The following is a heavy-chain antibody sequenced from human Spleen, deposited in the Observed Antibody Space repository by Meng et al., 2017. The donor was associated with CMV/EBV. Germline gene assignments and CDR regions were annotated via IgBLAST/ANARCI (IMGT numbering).Heavy chain of an antibody. D-gene: IGHD1-26*01. Sequence: GESLKISCAASGFTFSIYGMTWVRQAPGKGLEWVSTISGSGDHTYFAASVKGRFTISRDNSKNTLYLHLNSLRAEDTAVYYCAKGGGRYLADAFDIWGQETMVTVSS. CDR3: AKGGGRYLADAFDI. CDR1: GFTFSIYG. CDR2: ISGSGDHT. J-gene: IGHJ3*02. V-gene: IGHV3-23*01.